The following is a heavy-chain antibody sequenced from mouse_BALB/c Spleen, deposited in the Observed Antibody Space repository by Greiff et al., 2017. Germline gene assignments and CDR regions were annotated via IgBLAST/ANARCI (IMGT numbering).Heavy chain of an antibody. CDR2: INPYNDGT. Sequence: EVQLVESGPELVKPGASVKMSCKASGYTFTSYVMHWVKQKPGQGLEWIGYINPYNDGTKYNEKFKGKATLTSDKSSSTAYMELSSLTSEDSAVYYCARGDLTTAPDYWGQGTSVTVSS. J-gene: IGHJ4*01. D-gene: IGHD1-2*01. CDR1: GYTFTSYV. CDR3: ARGDLTTAPDY. V-gene: IGHV1-14*01.